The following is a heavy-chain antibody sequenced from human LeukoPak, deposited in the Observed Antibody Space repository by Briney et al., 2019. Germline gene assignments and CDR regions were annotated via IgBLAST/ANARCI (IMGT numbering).Heavy chain of an antibody. D-gene: IGHD3-9*01. CDR1: GFTFSSYW. Sequence: GGSLRLSCAASGFTFSSYWMSWVRQAPGKGLEWVANIKQDGSEKYYVDSVKGRFTIFRDNAKNSLYLQMNSLRAEDTAVYYCAREGRAYDILTGYYKWEYYFDYWGQGTLVTASS. V-gene: IGHV3-7*03. CDR2: IKQDGSEK. J-gene: IGHJ4*02. CDR3: AREGRAYDILTGYYKWEYYFDY.